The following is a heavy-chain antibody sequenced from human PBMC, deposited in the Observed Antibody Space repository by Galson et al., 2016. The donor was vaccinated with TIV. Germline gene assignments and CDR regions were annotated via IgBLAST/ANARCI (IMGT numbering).Heavy chain of an antibody. CDR2: IYYSGST. V-gene: IGHV4-31*03. J-gene: IGHJ1*01. CDR3: ARWADSGSYYEYFQH. CDR1: GGSISNGGYY. D-gene: IGHD1-26*01. Sequence: TLSLTCNVPGGSISNGGYYWSWIRQHPGKGLEWIGNIYYSGSTDYNPSLKSRVAISVDTSKNQFSLRLSSVTAADTAMYYCARWADSGSYYEYFQHWGQGTLVTVSS.